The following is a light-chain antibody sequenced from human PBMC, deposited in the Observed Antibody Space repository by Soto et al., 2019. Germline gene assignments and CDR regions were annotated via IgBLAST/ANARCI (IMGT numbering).Light chain of an antibody. Sequence: EIVLTQSPGTLSLSPGERATLSCRASQSVSSTYLAWYQQKPGQAPRLLIFGASSRASGIPDRFSGSGSGTDFTLTISRVEPEDFAVYYCQHYGSSSWTFGQGTRVYI. CDR1: QSVSSTY. CDR3: QHYGSSSWT. J-gene: IGKJ1*01. CDR2: GAS. V-gene: IGKV3-20*01.